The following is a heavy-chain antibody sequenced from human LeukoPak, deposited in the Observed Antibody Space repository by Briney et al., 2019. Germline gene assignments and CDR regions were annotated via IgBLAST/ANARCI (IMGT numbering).Heavy chain of an antibody. CDR2: ISWNSGSI. D-gene: IGHD5-18*01. CDR3: AKGSGYSYGLTDY. CDR1: GFTFGDYA. V-gene: IGHV3-9*01. Sequence: GGSLRLSCAASGFTFGDYAMHWVRQAPGKGLEWVSGISWNSGSIGYADSVKGRFTISRDNAKNSLYLQMNSLRAEDTALYYCAKGSGYSYGLTDYWGQGTLVTVSS. J-gene: IGHJ4*02.